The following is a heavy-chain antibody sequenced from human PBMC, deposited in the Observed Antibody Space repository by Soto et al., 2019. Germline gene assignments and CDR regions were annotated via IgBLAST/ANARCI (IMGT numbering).Heavy chain of an antibody. CDR3: AREVRITGTNNYFDY. D-gene: IGHD1-7*01. V-gene: IGHV3-48*03. CDR1: GFTFSSYE. Sequence: GGSLRLSCAASGFTFSSYEMNGGRQAPGKGLEWVSYISSSGSTIYYADSVKGRFTISRDNAKNSLYLQMSSLRAEDTAVYYCAREVRITGTNNYFDYWGQGTLVTVSS. J-gene: IGHJ4*02. CDR2: ISSSGSTI.